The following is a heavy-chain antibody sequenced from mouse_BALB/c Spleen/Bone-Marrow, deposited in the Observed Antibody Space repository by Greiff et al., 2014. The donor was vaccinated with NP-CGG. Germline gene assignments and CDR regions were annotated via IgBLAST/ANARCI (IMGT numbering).Heavy chain of an antibody. CDR3: ARDYYGSKDY. CDR2: IDPENGNT. CDR1: GFNIKDYY. V-gene: IGHV14-1*02. Sequence: EVNLVESGAELVRPGALVKLSCKASGFNIKDYYMHWVKQRPEQGLEWIGWIDPENGNTIYDPKFQGKASITADTSSNTAYLQLSSLTSEDTAVYYCARDYYGSKDYWGQGTTLTVSS. J-gene: IGHJ2*01. D-gene: IGHD1-1*01.